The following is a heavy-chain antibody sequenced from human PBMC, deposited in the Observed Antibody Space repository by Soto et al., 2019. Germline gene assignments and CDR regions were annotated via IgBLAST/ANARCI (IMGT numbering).Heavy chain of an antibody. V-gene: IGHV3-23*01. D-gene: IGHD3-22*01. CDR2: IFGPGGS. CDR3: AKARGFTPPYYFDH. Sequence: EVQLLESGGGLAQPGGSLRLSCVASEFTFSWFAMTWVRQAPGKGLECVSNIFGPGGSNYADSVKGRFTISRDNSANTLYLQMSGRRAEDTAVYYCAKARGFTPPYYFDHWGPGIVVTVSS. J-gene: IGHJ4*02. CDR1: EFTFSWFA.